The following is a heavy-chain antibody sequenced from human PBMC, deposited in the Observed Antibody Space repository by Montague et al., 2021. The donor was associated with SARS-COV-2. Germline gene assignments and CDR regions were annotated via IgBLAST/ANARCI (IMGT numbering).Heavy chain of an antibody. CDR2: IYYTGST. D-gene: IGHD3-9*01. J-gene: IGHJ5*02. Sequence: SETLSLTCTVSGGFITSYYWSWIRQPPGKGLEWIGHIYYTGSTNYNPSLKSRGTISVDKSKNQFSLRLSSVTAADTAVYYCARSGFYDLLTGYSFGSIDPWGQGTLVTVSS. CDR3: ARSGFYDLLTGYSFGSIDP. V-gene: IGHV4-59*01. CDR1: GGFITSYY.